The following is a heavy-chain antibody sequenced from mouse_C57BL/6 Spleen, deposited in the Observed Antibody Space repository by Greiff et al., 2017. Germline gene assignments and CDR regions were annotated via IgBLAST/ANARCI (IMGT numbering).Heavy chain of an antibody. J-gene: IGHJ4*01. Sequence: QVTLKVSGPGILQSSQTLSLTCSFSGFSLSTSGMGVSWIRQPSGKGLEWLAHIYWDDDKRYNPSLKSRLTISKDTSRNQVFLKITSVDTADTATYYCARKVPYDYDGYYYAMDYWGQGTSVTVSS. D-gene: IGHD2-4*01. CDR1: GFSLSTSGMG. CDR2: IYWDDDK. V-gene: IGHV8-12*01. CDR3: ARKVPYDYDGYYYAMDY.